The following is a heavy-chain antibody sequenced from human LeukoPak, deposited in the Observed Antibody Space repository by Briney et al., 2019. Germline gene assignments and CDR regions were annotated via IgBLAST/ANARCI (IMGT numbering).Heavy chain of an antibody. Sequence: ASVRVSCKASGYTFTGYYMHWVRQAPGQGLEWMGRINPNSGGTNYAQKFQGRVTMTRDTSISTAYMELSRLRSDDTAVYYCARGYCSSTSCASRLLLKPNNWFDPWGQGTLVTVSS. CDR2: INPNSGGT. J-gene: IGHJ5*02. CDR3: ARGYCSSTSCASRLLLKPNNWFDP. D-gene: IGHD2-2*01. V-gene: IGHV1-2*06. CDR1: GYTFTGYY.